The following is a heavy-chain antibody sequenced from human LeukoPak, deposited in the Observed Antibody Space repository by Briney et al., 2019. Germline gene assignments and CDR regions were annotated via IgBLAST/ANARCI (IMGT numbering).Heavy chain of an antibody. CDR3: ARHLYYDSSGYHWFDP. J-gene: IGHJ5*02. D-gene: IGHD3-22*01. Sequence: PSETLSLTCTVSGGSISSYYWSWIRQPPGKGLEWIGYIYYSGSTNYNPFLKSRVTISVDTSKNQFSLKLSSVTAADTAVYYCARHLYYDSSGYHWFDPWGQGTLVTVSS. V-gene: IGHV4-59*08. CDR2: IYYSGST. CDR1: GGSISSYY.